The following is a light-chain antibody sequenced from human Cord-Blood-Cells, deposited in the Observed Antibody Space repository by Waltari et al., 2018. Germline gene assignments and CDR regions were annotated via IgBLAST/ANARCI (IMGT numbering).Light chain of an antibody. CDR3: QQYFSTPYT. CDR1: QSVLYSSNNKNY. V-gene: IGKV4-1*01. Sequence: DIVMTQSPDSLAVSLGERATINCKFSQSVLYSSNNKNYLTWYQQKPGQPPKLLIYWASTRGSGLPDPVSGSGSGADFSLTICSLQAEVVAVYYCQQYFSTPYTFGQGTKLEI. J-gene: IGKJ2*01. CDR2: WAS.